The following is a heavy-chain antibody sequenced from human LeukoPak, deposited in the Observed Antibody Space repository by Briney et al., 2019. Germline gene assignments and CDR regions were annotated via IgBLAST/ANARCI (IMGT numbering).Heavy chain of an antibody. CDR1: GFSFSNYA. D-gene: IGHD2-8*02. J-gene: IGHJ4*02. V-gene: IGHV3-23*01. Sequence: GGSLRLSCAASGFSFSNYAMSWVRQAPGKGLEWVSSIFPSGGEIHYADSVRGRFTISRDNSKSTLSLQMNSLRAEDTAIYYCATYRQVLLPFESWGQGTLVTVSS. CDR3: ATYRQVLLPFES. CDR2: IFPSGGEI.